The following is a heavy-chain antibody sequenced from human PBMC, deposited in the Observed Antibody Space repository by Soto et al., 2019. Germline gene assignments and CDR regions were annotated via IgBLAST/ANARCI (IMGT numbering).Heavy chain of an antibody. CDR1: GFTFSSYA. J-gene: IGHJ6*03. Sequence: QVQLVESGGGVVQPGRSLRLSCAASGFTFSSYAMHWVRQAPGKGLEWVAVISYDGSNKYYADSVKGRFTISRDNSKNTLYLQMHSLRAEDTAVYYCARGKTGLRGYMDVWGKGTTVTVSS. V-gene: IGHV3-30-3*01. CDR2: ISYDGSNK. D-gene: IGHD3-9*01. CDR3: ARGKTGLRGYMDV.